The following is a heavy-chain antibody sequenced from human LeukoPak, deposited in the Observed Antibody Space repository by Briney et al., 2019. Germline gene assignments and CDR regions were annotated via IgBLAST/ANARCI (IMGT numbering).Heavy chain of an antibody. V-gene: IGHV4-59*01. CDR2: VHYSGST. CDR1: GGSISSYY. D-gene: IGHD3-22*01. CDR3: ARSPNYYDSSGYLDY. Sequence: PSETLPLTCTVSGGSISSYYWSWIRQPPGKGLEWIGYVHYSGSTKYNPSLKSRVTISVDTSKNQFSLKLSSVTAADTAVYYCARSPNYYDSSGYLDYWGQGTLVTVSS. J-gene: IGHJ4*02.